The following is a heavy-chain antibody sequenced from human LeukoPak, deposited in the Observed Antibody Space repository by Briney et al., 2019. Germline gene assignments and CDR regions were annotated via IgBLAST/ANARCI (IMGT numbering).Heavy chain of an antibody. D-gene: IGHD3-10*01. CDR1: GYSFSSYW. V-gene: IGHV5-51*01. CDR2: IYPGDSDT. J-gene: IGHJ4*02. CDR3: ARLMGVTASDY. Sequence: GESLKISCEGFGYSFSSYWIGWVRQMPGKGLEWMGIIYPGDSDTKNSPSFQGQVTNSTDQSINTIYLQASSLKASDTALYYCARLMGVTASDYWGQGTLVTVSS.